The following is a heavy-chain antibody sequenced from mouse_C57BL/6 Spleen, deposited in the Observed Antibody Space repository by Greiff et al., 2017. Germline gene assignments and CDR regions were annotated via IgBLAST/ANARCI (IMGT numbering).Heavy chain of an antibody. J-gene: IGHJ4*01. Sequence: EVQLVESGGGLVQPGGSLSLSCAASGFTFTDYYMSWVRQPPGKALEWLGFIRNKANGYTSEYSASVKGRFTISRDNSQSILYLQMNALRAEDSAKYYCARGGYYYAMDYWGQGTSVTVSS. CDR1: GFTFTDYY. D-gene: IGHD2-2*01. CDR2: IRNKANGYTS. V-gene: IGHV7-3*01. CDR3: ARGGYYYAMDY.